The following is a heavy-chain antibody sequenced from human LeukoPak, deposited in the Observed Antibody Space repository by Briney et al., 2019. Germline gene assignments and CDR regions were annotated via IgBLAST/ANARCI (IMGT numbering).Heavy chain of an antibody. V-gene: IGHV1-8*01. D-gene: IGHD6-19*01. J-gene: IGHJ4*02. CDR3: AGGGWYMGDY. CDR1: GYTFTSYD. Sequence: ASVKVSCKASGYTFTSYDINWVRQATGQGLEWMGWMNPNSGNTGYAQKFQGRVTMTEDTSTDTAYMELSSLRSEDTAVYYCAGGGWYMGDYWGQGTLVTVSS. CDR2: MNPNSGNT.